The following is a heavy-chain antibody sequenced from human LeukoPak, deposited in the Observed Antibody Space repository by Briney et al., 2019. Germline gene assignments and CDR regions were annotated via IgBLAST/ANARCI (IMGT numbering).Heavy chain of an antibody. CDR3: AKARDFCSGGSCYLVPMDV. V-gene: IGHV3-23*01. CDR1: GFNFASYA. CDR2: ISGASIIP. D-gene: IGHD2-15*01. J-gene: IGHJ6*02. Sequence: GGSLRLSCAASGFNFASYAMTWVRQAPGKGLEWVSSISGASIIPHFADSVKGRFTIPRDNSKGTLYLQMNSLRAEDTAVYYCAKARDFCSGGSCYLVPMDVWGQGSTVTVSS.